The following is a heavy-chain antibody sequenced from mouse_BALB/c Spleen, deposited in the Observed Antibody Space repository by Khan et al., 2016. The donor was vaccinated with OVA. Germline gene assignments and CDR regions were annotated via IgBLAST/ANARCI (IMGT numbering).Heavy chain of an antibody. CDR2: INTYTGEP. J-gene: IGHJ4*01. Sequence: QIQLVQSGPELKKPGETVKISCKASGYTFTNYGLNWVKQAPGKGLKWMGWINTYTGEPTYADYFKGRFAFSLETSASNVYLQINTLKNEDTATYCCARRPYFSYVMVYWGQGTSVTVSS. CDR3: ARRPYFSYVMVY. CDR1: GYTFTNYG. V-gene: IGHV9-3-1*01. D-gene: IGHD2-10*01.